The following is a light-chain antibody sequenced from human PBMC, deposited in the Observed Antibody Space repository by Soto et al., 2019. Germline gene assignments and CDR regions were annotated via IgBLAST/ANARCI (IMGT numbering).Light chain of an antibody. CDR1: QSVSSN. CDR3: QQYNNWPLT. CDR2: GAS. Sequence: EIVMTQSPATLSVSPGERATLSCRASQSVSSNLAWFQQKPGQAPRLLIYGASTRATSIPARFSGSGSGTEFTLTISSLQSEEFAVYYCQQYNNWPLTFGGGTKVEIK. J-gene: IGKJ4*01. V-gene: IGKV3-15*01.